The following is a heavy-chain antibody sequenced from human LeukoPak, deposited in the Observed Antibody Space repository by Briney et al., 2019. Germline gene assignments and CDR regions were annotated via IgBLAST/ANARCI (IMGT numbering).Heavy chain of an antibody. CDR3: ARLPTGYPNWFDT. CDR2: IHYTGST. D-gene: IGHD5-18*01. CDR1: GGSISSISSNN. V-gene: IGHV4-39*01. J-gene: IGHJ5*02. Sequence: PSETLSLTYAVSGGSISSISSNNWAWIRQPPGKGLELIAAIHYTGSTYYNPSFMSRVTISVDTSKNQFSLELNSLTATDTAVYYCARLPTGYPNWFDTWGQGILVTVSS.